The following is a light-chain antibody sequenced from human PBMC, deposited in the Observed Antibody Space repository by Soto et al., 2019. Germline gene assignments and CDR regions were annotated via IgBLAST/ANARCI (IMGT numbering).Light chain of an antibody. Sequence: DIQMTQSPSALSASVGDRVTITCRASQSVSSWLAWYQQKPGQAPKLLIYKASTLEGGVSSRFSGSGSGTEFTLTISSLQSEDFAVYYCQQYNSGPYTFGQGTKVDIK. CDR2: KAS. CDR1: QSVSSW. CDR3: QQYNSGPYT. J-gene: IGKJ2*01. V-gene: IGKV1-5*03.